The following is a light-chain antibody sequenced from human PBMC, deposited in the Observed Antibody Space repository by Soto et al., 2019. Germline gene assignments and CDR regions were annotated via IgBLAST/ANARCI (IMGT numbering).Light chain of an antibody. Sequence: QSALTQPASVSGSPGQSITISCTGTSSDVGNYNYVSWYQQYAGKAPKLMIFDVSDRPSGVSNRFSGSKSGNTASLTISGIQAEDEADYYCSSSTSSSTSVFGTGNKLTV. CDR1: SSDVGNYNY. V-gene: IGLV2-14*01. CDR3: SSSTSSSTSV. CDR2: DVS. J-gene: IGLJ1*01.